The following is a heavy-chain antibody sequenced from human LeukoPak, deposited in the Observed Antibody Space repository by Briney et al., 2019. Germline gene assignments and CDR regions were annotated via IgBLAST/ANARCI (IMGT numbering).Heavy chain of an antibody. Sequence: ASVKVSCKASGYTFTGYYMHWVRQAPGQGLEWMGWVNPRSGDAGYLQKFQGRLTITRDSSIDTAYMDLSGLNSEDTAVYYCARGVPLGYCTYGVCYPPYYFDYWGQGTLVTASS. CDR1: GYTFTGYY. CDR2: VNPRSGDA. V-gene: IGHV1-8*03. D-gene: IGHD2-8*01. J-gene: IGHJ4*02. CDR3: ARGVPLGYCTYGVCYPPYYFDY.